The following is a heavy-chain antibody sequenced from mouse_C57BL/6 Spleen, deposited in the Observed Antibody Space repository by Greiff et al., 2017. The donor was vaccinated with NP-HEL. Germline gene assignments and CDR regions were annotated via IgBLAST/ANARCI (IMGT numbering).Heavy chain of an antibody. CDR2: IDPANGNT. CDR1: GFNIKNTY. V-gene: IGHV14-3*01. Sequence: VQLKESVAELVRPGASVKLSCTASGFNIKNTYMHWVKQRPEQGLEWIGRIDPANGNTKYAPKFQGKATITADTSSNTAYLQLSSLTSEDTTIYYCARLGPSTVVGAMDYWGQGTSVTVSS. CDR3: ARLGPSTVVGAMDY. J-gene: IGHJ4*01. D-gene: IGHD1-1*01.